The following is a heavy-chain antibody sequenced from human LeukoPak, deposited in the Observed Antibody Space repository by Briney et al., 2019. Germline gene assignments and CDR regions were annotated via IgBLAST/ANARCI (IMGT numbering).Heavy chain of an antibody. Sequence: GGSLRLSCAASGFTFDDYAMHWVRQVPGKGLEWVSLILGDGSSTNYADSVKGRFTISRDNAKNSLYLQMNSLRAEDTAVYYCARATFSDYWGQGTLVTVSS. J-gene: IGHJ4*02. V-gene: IGHV3-43*02. CDR2: ILGDGSST. CDR1: GFTFDDYA. CDR3: ARATFSDY.